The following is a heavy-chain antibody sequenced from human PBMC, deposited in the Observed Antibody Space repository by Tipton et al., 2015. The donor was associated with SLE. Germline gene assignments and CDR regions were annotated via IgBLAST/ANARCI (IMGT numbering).Heavy chain of an antibody. CDR3: ARDRAH. CDR1: GFTFSSYA. Sequence: SLRLSCAASGFTFSSYAMHWVRQAPGKGLEWVAVISYDGSNKYYADSVKGRFTISRDNSKNTLYLQMNSLRAEDTAVYYCARDRAHWARGTLVTVPS. CDR2: ISYDGSNK. J-gene: IGHJ4*02. V-gene: IGHV3-30*04.